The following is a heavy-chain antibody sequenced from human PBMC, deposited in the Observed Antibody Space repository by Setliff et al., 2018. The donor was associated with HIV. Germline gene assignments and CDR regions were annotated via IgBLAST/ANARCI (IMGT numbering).Heavy chain of an antibody. CDR1: GITFKDHW. Sequence: PGGSLRLSCAVSGITFKDHWMTWVRQAPGKGLEWVANMNEDGRERSYGDSVKGRFTISRDNTRNLLFLEMNSLRAEDTAVYYCARGRPFDYWGQGTLVTVSS. CDR2: MNEDGRER. CDR3: ARGRPFDY. J-gene: IGHJ4*02. V-gene: IGHV3-7*04.